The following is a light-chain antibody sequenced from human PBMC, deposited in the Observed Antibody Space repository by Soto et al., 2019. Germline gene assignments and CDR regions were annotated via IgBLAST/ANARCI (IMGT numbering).Light chain of an antibody. CDR2: GAS. CDR1: QSVDSST. V-gene: IGKV3-20*01. Sequence: EVVLTQSLGTLSLSPGERATLSCRASQSVDSSTLAWYQQKPGQAPRLLISGASKRATGTPDRFSGSGSGTDFTLTISSLGLEDFAVYSCQHFDDSLPFGGGPKVE. J-gene: IGKJ4*01. CDR3: QHFDDSLP.